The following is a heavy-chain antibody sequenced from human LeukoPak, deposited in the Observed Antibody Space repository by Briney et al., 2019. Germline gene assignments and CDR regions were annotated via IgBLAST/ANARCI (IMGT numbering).Heavy chain of an antibody. CDR3: AKAIHSSSSGVVDY. V-gene: IGHV3-30*02. J-gene: IGHJ4*02. D-gene: IGHD6-6*01. Sequence: SGGSLRLSCAASGSTFSNYAMHWVRQAPGKGLEWVTFIRYDGSNKYYAESVKGRFTISRDNSKNTLYLQMNSLRAEDTAVYYCAKAIHSSSSGVVDYWGQGTLVTVSS. CDR2: IRYDGSNK. CDR1: GSTFSNYA.